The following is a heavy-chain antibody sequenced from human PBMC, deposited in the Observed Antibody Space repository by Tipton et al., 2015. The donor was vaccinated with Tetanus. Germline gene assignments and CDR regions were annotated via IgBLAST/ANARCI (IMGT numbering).Heavy chain of an antibody. CDR2: VYNSGST. J-gene: IGHJ3*02. CDR3: ARDHARYSGSSVATFDI. CDR1: GGSISSYY. Sequence: TLSLTCNVSGGSISSYYWSWIRQPAGKGLEWIGRVYNSGSTDYNPSLKSRLAMPLDTSKNQFSLKLSTVTAADTAVYYCARDHARYSGSSVATFDIWGQGTMVTVSS. V-gene: IGHV4-4*07. D-gene: IGHD6-6*01.